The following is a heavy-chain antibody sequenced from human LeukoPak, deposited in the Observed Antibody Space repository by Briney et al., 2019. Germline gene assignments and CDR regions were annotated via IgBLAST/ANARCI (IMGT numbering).Heavy chain of an antibody. Sequence: QPGGSLRLSCAASGFTFSSYYMHWVRQAPGKGLVWVSRLNPDGSSTSYADSVKGRFTISRDNAKNTVYLQMNNLRAEDTAVYYCARYYGSGTYAVDYWGQGTLVTVSS. CDR1: GFTFSSYY. V-gene: IGHV3-74*01. CDR2: LNPDGSST. CDR3: ARYYGSGTYAVDY. D-gene: IGHD3-10*01. J-gene: IGHJ4*02.